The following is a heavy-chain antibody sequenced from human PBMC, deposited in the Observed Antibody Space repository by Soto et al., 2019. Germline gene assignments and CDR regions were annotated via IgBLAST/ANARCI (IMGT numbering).Heavy chain of an antibody. D-gene: IGHD3-3*01. J-gene: IGHJ6*02. V-gene: IGHV1-2*02. CDR3: ARDYWSGDRYYYGMDV. CDR2: INPNSGGP. Sequence: ASVKVSCKASGYTFTGYYIHWVRQAPGQRLEWMGYINPNSGGPNYAQKFQGRVTMTRDTSISTAYMELSRLRSDDTAVYFCARDYWSGDRYYYGMDVWGQGTAVTVSS. CDR1: GYTFTGYY.